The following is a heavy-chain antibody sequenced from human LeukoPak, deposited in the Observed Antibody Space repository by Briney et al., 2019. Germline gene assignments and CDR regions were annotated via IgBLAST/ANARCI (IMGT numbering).Heavy chain of an antibody. CDR3: ARESIAAANNWFDP. CDR2: IVPIFGTA. CDR1: GGTFSSYA. D-gene: IGHD6-13*01. J-gene: IGHJ5*02. V-gene: IGHV1-69*13. Sequence: ASVKVSCKASGGTFSSYAISWVRQAPGQGLEWMGEIVPIFGTANYAQKFQGRVTITADESTSTAYMELSSLRSEDTAVYYCARESIAAANNWFDPWGQGTLVTVSS.